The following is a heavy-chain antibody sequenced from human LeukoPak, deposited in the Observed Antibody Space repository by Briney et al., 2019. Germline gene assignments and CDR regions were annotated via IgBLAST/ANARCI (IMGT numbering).Heavy chain of an antibody. CDR1: GYSISSGYY. Sequence: SETLSLTCTVSGYSISSGYYWGWIRQAPGKGLEWIGSIYHSGSTYYNPSLKSRVTISVDTSKNQFSLKLSSVTAADTAVYYCARGYSGYDIDYWGQGTLVTVSS. CDR2: IYHSGST. J-gene: IGHJ4*02. CDR3: ARGYSGYDIDY. V-gene: IGHV4-38-2*02. D-gene: IGHD5-12*01.